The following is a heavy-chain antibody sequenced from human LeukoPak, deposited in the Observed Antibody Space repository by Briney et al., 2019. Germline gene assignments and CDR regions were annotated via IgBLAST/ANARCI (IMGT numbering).Heavy chain of an antibody. CDR1: GFTFSSYG. J-gene: IGHJ4*02. CDR2: IRYDGSNK. V-gene: IGHV3-30*02. D-gene: IGHD2-21*02. CDR3: AREGQPLLYYFDY. Sequence: GGSLRLSCAASGFTFSSYGMHWVRQAPGKGLEWVAFIRYDGSNKYYADSVKGRFTISRDNSKNTLYLQMNSLRAEDTAVYYCAREGQPLLYYFDYWGQGTLVTVSS.